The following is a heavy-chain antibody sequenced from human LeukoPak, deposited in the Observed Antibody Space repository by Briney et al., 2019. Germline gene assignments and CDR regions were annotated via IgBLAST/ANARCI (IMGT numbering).Heavy chain of an antibody. J-gene: IGHJ3*02. D-gene: IGHD5-12*01. Sequence: GGSLRLSCAASGFTFSSYWMSWVRQAPGKGLEWVANIKQDGSEKYYVDSVKGRFTISRDNAKNSLYLQVNSLRAEDTAVYYCARDLRPYSGYDNLAFDIWGQGTMVTVSS. CDR3: ARDLRPYSGYDNLAFDI. V-gene: IGHV3-7*01. CDR2: IKQDGSEK. CDR1: GFTFSSYW.